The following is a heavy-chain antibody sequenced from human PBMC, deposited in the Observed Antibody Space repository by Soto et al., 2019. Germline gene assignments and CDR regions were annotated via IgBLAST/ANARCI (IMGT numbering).Heavy chain of an antibody. CDR3: GRLLGYCSGGSCFYYYGMDV. J-gene: IGHJ6*02. D-gene: IGHD2-15*01. CDR1: GGTFSSYA. CDR2: IIPIFGTA. Sequence: GASVKVACKASGGTFSSYAISWVRQAPGQGLEWMGGIIPIFGTANYAQKFQGRVTITADESTSTAYMELSSLRSEDTAVYYCGRLLGYCSGGSCFYYYGMDVWGQGTTVTVSS. V-gene: IGHV1-69*13.